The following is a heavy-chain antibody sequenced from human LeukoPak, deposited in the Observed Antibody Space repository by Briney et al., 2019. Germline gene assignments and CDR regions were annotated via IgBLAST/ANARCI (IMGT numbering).Heavy chain of an antibody. Sequence: SETLSLTCTVSGGSIRSSSYYWGWIRQPPGKGLEWIGSIYYSGITYYNPSLKSRLTISVDTSKNQFSLKLSSVTAADTAVYYCARDLGYCSSTSCYRYNWFDPWGQGTLVTVSS. V-gene: IGHV4-39*07. CDR2: IYYSGIT. J-gene: IGHJ5*02. D-gene: IGHD2-2*01. CDR1: GGSIRSSSYY. CDR3: ARDLGYCSSTSCYRYNWFDP.